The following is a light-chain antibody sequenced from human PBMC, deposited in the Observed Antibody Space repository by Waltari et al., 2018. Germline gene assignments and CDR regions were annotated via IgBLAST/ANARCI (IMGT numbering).Light chain of an antibody. Sequence: QSALTQPASVSGSPGQSITISCTGTSSDVAAYNYVSWYQHHPGKAPKLMLYDVTKRPSGVSNRFSASKSGNTASLTISGLQAEDEADYYCSSYTRSSTYVFGTGTKVTVL. CDR1: SSDVAAYNY. CDR3: SSYTRSSTYV. CDR2: DVT. J-gene: IGLJ1*01. V-gene: IGLV2-14*03.